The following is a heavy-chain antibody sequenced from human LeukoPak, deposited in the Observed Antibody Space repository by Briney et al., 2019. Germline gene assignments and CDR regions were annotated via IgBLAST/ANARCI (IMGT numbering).Heavy chain of an antibody. CDR1: GFTFSSYA. J-gene: IGHJ3*02. CDR3: ARGHDYGGLGGAFDI. Sequence: GGSLRLSCAASGFTFSSYAMSWVRQAPGKGLEWVSYISSSGSTIYYADSVKGRFTISRDNAKNSMYLQMNSLRAEDTAVYYCARGHDYGGLGGAFDIWGQGTMVTVSS. CDR2: ISSSGSTI. V-gene: IGHV3-48*04. D-gene: IGHD4-23*01.